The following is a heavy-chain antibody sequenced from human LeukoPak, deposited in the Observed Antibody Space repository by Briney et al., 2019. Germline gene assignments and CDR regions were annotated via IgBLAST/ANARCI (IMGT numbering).Heavy chain of an antibody. V-gene: IGHV3-21*01. CDR3: ARVNYGYSYGYDY. D-gene: IGHD5-18*01. CDR1: GFTFSSYS. J-gene: IGHJ4*02. CDR2: ISSSSSYI. Sequence: TGGSLRLSCAASGFTFSSYSMNWVRQAPGKGLEWVSYISSSSSYIYYADSVKGRFTISRDNAKNSLYLQMNSLRAEDTAVYYCARVNYGYSYGYDYWGQGTLVTVSS.